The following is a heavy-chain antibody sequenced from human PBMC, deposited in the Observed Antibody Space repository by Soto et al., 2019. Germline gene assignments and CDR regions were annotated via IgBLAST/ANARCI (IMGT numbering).Heavy chain of an antibody. D-gene: IGHD2-2*01. CDR3: VVVVPAAYFDY. CDR2: MNPNSGNT. V-gene: IGHV1-8*01. Sequence: ASVKVSCKASGYTFTSYDINWVRQATGQGLERMGWMNPNSGNTGYAQKFQGRVTMTRNTSISTAYMELSSLRYEDTAVYYCVVVVPAAYFDYWGQGTLVTVSS. J-gene: IGHJ4*02. CDR1: GYTFTSYD.